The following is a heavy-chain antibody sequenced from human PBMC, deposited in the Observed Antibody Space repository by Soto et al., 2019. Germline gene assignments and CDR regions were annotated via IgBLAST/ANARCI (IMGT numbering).Heavy chain of an antibody. J-gene: IGHJ4*02. Sequence: ASVKVSCKASGYTFTSYDINWVRQATGQGLEWMGWMSANNGNTDYAQKFQGRVTMTTDTSTSTAYMELRSLRSDDTAVYYRVLYSNSPYGSGSGFDYWGQGTLVTVSS. V-gene: IGHV1-18*01. CDR1: GYTFTSYD. CDR2: MSANNGNT. CDR3: VLYSNSPYGSGSGFDY. D-gene: IGHD3-10*01.